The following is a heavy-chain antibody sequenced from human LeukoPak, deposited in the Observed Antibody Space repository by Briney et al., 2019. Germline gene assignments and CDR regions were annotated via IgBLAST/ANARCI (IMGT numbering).Heavy chain of an antibody. V-gene: IGHV3-48*02. J-gene: IGHJ3*02. CDR3: ARDNIWAFDI. Sequence: GGSLRLSCEASGFTSFNFPMNWVRKAPGKGLEWVSHIRSDGTITYADSVKGRFTISRDDAKTSVYLQMNSLRDKDTAMYYCARDNIWAFDIWGQGTMVTVSS. D-gene: IGHD3-9*01. CDR1: GFTSFNFP. CDR2: IRSDGTI.